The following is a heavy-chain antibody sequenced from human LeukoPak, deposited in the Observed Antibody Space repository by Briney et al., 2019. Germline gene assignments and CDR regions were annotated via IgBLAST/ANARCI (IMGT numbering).Heavy chain of an antibody. CDR1: GFTFDDYA. D-gene: IGHD2-2*01. J-gene: IGHJ3*01. V-gene: IGHV3-9*01. Sequence: PGRSLRLSCAASGFTFDDYAMHWVRQAPGKGLEWVSGITWNSVSLGYADSVKGRFTVSRDNAKNSLYLQMNSVRVEDTALYYCAKDLGYCSTTSCYYHAMDFWGQGTMVTVSS. CDR3: AKDLGYCSTTSCYYHAMDF. CDR2: ITWNSVSL.